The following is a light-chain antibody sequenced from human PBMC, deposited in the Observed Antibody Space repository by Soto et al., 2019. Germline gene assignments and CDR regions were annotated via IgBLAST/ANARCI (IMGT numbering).Light chain of an antibody. CDR2: GAS. V-gene: IGKV3-20*01. Sequence: EIVLTQSPGTLSLSPGERATLSCRASQSVSSSYLAWYQQKPGQXPRLLIYGASSRATGIPDRFSGSGSGTDLTITISRLEPEDFEVYYCQQYGSSPRTFGQGTKVDIK. J-gene: IGKJ1*01. CDR1: QSVSSSY. CDR3: QQYGSSPRT.